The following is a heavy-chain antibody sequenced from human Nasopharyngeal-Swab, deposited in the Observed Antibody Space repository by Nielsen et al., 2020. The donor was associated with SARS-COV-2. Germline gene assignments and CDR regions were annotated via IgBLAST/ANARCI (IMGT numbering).Heavy chain of an antibody. CDR2: INSEGSST. D-gene: IGHD2-2*02. V-gene: IGHV3-74*01. Sequence: GESLKISCAASGFTFSSYWMHWVRQAPGKGPVWVSRINSEGSSTSYADSVKGRFTISRDNAKNTLYLQMNSLRPEDTAVYYCAKDTYCSTTGCYNGMDVWGQGTTVTVSS. CDR1: GFTFSSYW. J-gene: IGHJ6*02. CDR3: AKDTYCSTTGCYNGMDV.